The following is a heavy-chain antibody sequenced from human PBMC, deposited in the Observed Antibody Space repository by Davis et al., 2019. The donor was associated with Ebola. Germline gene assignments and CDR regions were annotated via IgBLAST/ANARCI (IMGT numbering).Heavy chain of an antibody. D-gene: IGHD3-3*01. Sequence: GESLKISCAASGFTVSSNYMNWVRQAPGKGLEWVSTLGTSADTYYADSVKGRFTISRDNAKNSLFLQMNSLRDEDTAVYYCTRDEVELFGGFDYWGQGTLVTVSS. CDR2: LGTSADT. V-gene: IGHV3-53*01. CDR3: TRDEVELFGGFDY. CDR1: GFTVSSNY. J-gene: IGHJ4*01.